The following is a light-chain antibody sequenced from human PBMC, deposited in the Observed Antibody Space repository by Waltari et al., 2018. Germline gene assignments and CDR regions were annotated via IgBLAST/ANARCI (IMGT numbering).Light chain of an antibody. CDR1: ESISSY. CDR3: QQSYGTPLT. J-gene: IGKJ4*01. Sequence: DIQMTQSPSSLSASVGDRVTITCRASESISSYLNWYQQKPGKAPKVLIYGASSLQSGVPSRFSGSGSGTDFTLTISSLQPEDFVTYYCQQSYGTPLTFGGRTKVGIK. V-gene: IGKV1-39*01. CDR2: GAS.